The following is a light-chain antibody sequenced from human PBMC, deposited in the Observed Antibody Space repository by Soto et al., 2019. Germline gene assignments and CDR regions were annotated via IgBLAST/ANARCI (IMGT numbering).Light chain of an antibody. Sequence: QSVLTQPPSVSGAPGQRVTISCTGSSSNIGAGYDVHWYQQLPGTAPNLLIYGNSNRPSGVPDRFSGSKSGTSSSLAITGLQAEDEADYYGQSYDSSLSGYVFGTGTKLTVL. CDR1: SSNIGAGYD. CDR2: GNS. CDR3: QSYDSSLSGYV. J-gene: IGLJ1*01. V-gene: IGLV1-40*01.